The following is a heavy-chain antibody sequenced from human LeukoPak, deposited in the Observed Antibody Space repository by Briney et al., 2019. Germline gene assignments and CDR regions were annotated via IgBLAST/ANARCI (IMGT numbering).Heavy chain of an antibody. CDR2: ISYDGSNK. D-gene: IGHD6-19*01. J-gene: IGHJ4*02. CDR3: AKDSVQWLRGRGGNYFDY. V-gene: IGHV3-30*18. Sequence: GGSLRLSCAASGFTFSSYGMHWVRQAPGKGLEWVAVISYDGSNKYYADSVKGRFTISRDNSKNTLYLQMNSLGAEDTAVYYCAKDSVQWLRGRGGNYFDYWGQGTLVTVSS. CDR1: GFTFSSYG.